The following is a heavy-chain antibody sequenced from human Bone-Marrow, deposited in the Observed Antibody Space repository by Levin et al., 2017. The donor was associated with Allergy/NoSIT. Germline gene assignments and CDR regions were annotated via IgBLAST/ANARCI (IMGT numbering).Heavy chain of an antibody. Sequence: SQTLSLTCTVSGASIRSGRFYWGWIRQPPGKGLEWIGSVYNSGGTYYSPSLKSRVTISVDTSKNHFSLKLTSVTAADTAVYYCARNPPAIFGVVNDPKTFDYWGQGTLVTVSS. CDR2: VYNSGGT. V-gene: IGHV4-39*07. D-gene: IGHD3-3*01. CDR3: ARNPPAIFGVVNDPKTFDY. J-gene: IGHJ4*02. CDR1: GASIRSGRFY.